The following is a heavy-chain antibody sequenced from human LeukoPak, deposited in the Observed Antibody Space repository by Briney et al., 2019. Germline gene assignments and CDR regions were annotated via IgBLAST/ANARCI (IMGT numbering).Heavy chain of an antibody. J-gene: IGHJ4*02. V-gene: IGHV3-7*01. CDR3: ARAHHRRVYDYVWGSYPY. Sequence: GGSLRLSCAASGFTFSSYWMRWVRQAPGKGLEWVASIKEDGSEKKYVDSVKGRFTISRDNVNKSLYLQMNSLRADDTAVYYCARAHHRRVYDYVWGSYPYWGQGTLVTVSS. CDR2: IKEDGSEK. D-gene: IGHD3-16*02. CDR1: GFTFSSYW.